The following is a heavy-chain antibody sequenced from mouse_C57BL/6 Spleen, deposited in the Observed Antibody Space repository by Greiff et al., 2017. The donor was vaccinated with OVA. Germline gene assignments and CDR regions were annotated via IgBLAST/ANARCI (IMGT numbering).Heavy chain of an antibody. V-gene: IGHV2-2*01. CDR2: IWSGGST. CDR1: GFSLTSYG. Sequence: VKVVESGPGLVQPSQSLSITCTVSGFSLTSYGVHWVRQSPGKGLEWLGVIWSGGSTDYNAAFISRLSISKDNSKSQVFFKMNSLQADDTAIYYCASSQLGSAMDYWGQGTSVTVSS. D-gene: IGHD4-1*02. CDR3: ASSQLGSAMDY. J-gene: IGHJ4*01.